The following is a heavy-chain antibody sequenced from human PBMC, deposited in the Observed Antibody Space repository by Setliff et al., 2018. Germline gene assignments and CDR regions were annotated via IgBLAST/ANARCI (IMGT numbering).Heavy chain of an antibody. V-gene: IGHV4-61*09. Sequence: SETLSLTCSVSGGSISSGSDYWTWIRQPAGKGLEWIGHTYTSGSTNYNPSLKSRVTISLDTSKNQFSLKLTSGTAADTAVYHCARYNPKLPELAIYGSFDYWGQGALVTVSS. CDR2: TYTSGST. CDR1: GGSISSGSDY. J-gene: IGHJ4*02. D-gene: IGHD3-3*01. CDR3: ARYNPKLPELAIYGSFDY.